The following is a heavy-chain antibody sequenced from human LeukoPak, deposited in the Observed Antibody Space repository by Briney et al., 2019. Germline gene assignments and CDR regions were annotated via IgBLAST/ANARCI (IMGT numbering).Heavy chain of an antibody. CDR2: IYPGDSDT. D-gene: IGHD3-10*01. CDR3: AGYYIGFGELGSNGMDV. Sequence: GESLKISCKGSGYSFTSYWIGWVRQMPGKGLEWMGIIYPGDSDTRYSPSFQGQVTISADKSISTAYLQWSSLKASDTAMYYCAGYYIGFGELGSNGMDVWGQGTTVTVSS. V-gene: IGHV5-51*01. CDR1: GYSFTSYW. J-gene: IGHJ6*02.